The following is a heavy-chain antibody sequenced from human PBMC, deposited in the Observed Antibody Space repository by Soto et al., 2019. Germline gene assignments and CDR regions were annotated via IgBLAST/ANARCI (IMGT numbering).Heavy chain of an antibody. CDR1: GGSISSYY. CDR2: IYYSGST. D-gene: IGHD2-21*01. J-gene: IGHJ4*02. Sequence: SETLSLTCTVSGGSISSYYWSWIRQPRGKGLEWIGYIYYSGSTNYNPSLKSRVTISVDTSKNQFSLKLSSVTAADTAVYYCARARDSPSFDYWAQGTVVTVSS. CDR3: ARARDSPSFDY. V-gene: IGHV4-59*01.